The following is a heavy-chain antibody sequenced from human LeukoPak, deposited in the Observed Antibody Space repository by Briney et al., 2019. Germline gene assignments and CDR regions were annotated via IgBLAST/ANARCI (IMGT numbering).Heavy chain of an antibody. D-gene: IGHD2-2*01. J-gene: IGHJ5*02. CDR3: AKRGGYCSSTNCFNWFDP. V-gene: IGHV4-34*01. CDR2: INHSGST. CDR1: GGSFSGYY. Sequence: PSETLCLTCAVYGGSFSGYYWSWIRQPPGKGLEWIGEINHSGSTNSNPSRNSQVTISVKTSKNQFSVKLSSVTAAEPAEYSCAKRGGYCSSTNCFNWFDPWGQGTLVTVSS.